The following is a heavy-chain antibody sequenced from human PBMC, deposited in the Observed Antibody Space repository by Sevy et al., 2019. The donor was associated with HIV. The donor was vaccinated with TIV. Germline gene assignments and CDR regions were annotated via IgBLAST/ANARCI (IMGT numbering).Heavy chain of an antibody. CDR1: GFTFNTHA. J-gene: IGHJ3*01. D-gene: IGHD3-22*01. Sequence: GGSLRLSCAASGFTFNTHAMNWVRQAPGKGLEWVSGISATGGGTYYTDSGKGRFTVSRDNSQNTLYLQMNSLRADDTAIYYCAKALNPALESMIEVIFRTLKGFDVWGQGTMVTVSS. V-gene: IGHV3-23*01. CDR2: ISATGGGT. CDR3: AKALNPALESMIEVIFRTLKGFDV.